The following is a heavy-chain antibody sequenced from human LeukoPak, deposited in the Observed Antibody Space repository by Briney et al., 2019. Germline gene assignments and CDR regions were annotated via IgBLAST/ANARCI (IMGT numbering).Heavy chain of an antibody. J-gene: IGHJ6*02. CDR2: INSDGSST. Sequence: PGGSLRLSCAASGFTFSSYWMHWVRQAPGKGLVWVSRINSDGSSTSYADSVKGRFTISRDNAKNTLYLQMNSLRAEDTAVYYCASDGDSYYYYGMDVWGQGTTVTVSS. V-gene: IGHV3-74*01. CDR3: ASDGDSYYYYGMDV. CDR1: GFTFSSYW. D-gene: IGHD4-17*01.